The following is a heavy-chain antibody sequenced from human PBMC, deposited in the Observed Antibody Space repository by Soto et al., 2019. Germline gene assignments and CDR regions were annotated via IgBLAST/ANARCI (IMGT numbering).Heavy chain of an antibody. CDR3: AADSSGRYFNVLDF. V-gene: IGHV1-58*01. CDR2: IVVGSGNT. J-gene: IGHJ4*02. D-gene: IGHD1-26*01. CDR1: GFNFISSA. Sequence: RASVKVSCKASGFNFISSAVQWVRQARGQRPEWIGWIVVGSGNTKYAQKFQERVTITRDMSTSTAYMELRSLSSEDTALYYCAADSSGRYFNVLDFWGQGTLVTVSS.